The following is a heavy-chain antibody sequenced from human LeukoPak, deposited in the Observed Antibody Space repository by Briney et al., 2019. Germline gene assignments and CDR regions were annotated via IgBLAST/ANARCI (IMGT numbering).Heavy chain of an antibody. CDR2: IYYSGST. CDR3: ARDPGYCRSTTCYGGAFDI. D-gene: IGHD2-2*01. J-gene: IGHJ3*02. Sequence: SQTLSLTCTVSGGSISNVGYYWSWIRQHPGKGLEWIGCIYYSGSTYYNPSLISRVTISVDTSQNQFSLKLSSVTAADTAVYYCARDPGYCRSTTCYGGAFDIWGQGTMVTVSS. V-gene: IGHV4-31*03. CDR1: GGSISNVGYY.